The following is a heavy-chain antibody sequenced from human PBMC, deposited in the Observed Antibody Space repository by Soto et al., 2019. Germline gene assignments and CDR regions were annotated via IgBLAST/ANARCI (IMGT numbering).Heavy chain of an antibody. Sequence: EVHLVESGGDLVQPGGSLRLSCAASGFSVTDSHMNWVRQAPGKGLEWVSVIYMSDATHYGGSVKGRFTISRDNANNTLYLQMNSLTVEDTAVYYCASDPLGNDGAFGYWCQGTLVTVSS. CDR3: ASDPLGNDGAFGY. J-gene: IGHJ4*02. V-gene: IGHV3-66*01. D-gene: IGHD1-1*01. CDR2: IYMSDAT. CDR1: GFSVTDSH.